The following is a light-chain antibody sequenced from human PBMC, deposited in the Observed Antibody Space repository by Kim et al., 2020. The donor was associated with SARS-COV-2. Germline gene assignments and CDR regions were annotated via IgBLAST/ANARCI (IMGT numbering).Light chain of an antibody. CDR3: QLWDDDSDHWV. CDR2: YDS. J-gene: IGLJ3*02. CDR1: NIVTKS. V-gene: IGLV3-21*04. Sequence: SYELTQPPSVSVAPGQTARLTCGGNNIVTKSVHWYQQKPGQAPVVVIFYDSDRPSGIPERISGSNCGDTATLTINRVEAGDEADYYCQLWDDDSDHWVFGGGTQLTVL.